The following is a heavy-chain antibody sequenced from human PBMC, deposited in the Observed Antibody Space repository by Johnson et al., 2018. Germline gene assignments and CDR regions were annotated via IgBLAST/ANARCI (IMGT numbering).Heavy chain of an antibody. CDR2: IYYSGGT. CDR1: GGSISSYY. J-gene: IGHJ1*01. D-gene: IGHD4-11*01. V-gene: IGHV4-59*01. Sequence: QVQLQESGPGLVKPSETLSLTCTVSGGSISSYYWSWIRQPPGKGMEWIGDIYYSGGTNYNPPLKSRVTISVDTSKNQFSLKLSSVTAADTAVYYCAKGGTVTTWNFQHWGQGTLVTVSS. CDR3: AKGGTVTTWNFQH.